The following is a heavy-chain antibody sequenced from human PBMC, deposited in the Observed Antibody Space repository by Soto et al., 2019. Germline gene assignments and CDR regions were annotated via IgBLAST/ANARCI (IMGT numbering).Heavy chain of an antibody. CDR2: ISGSGGST. V-gene: IGHV3-23*01. D-gene: IGHD2-2*01. CDR3: AKAPIRYQLSKYHVDY. J-gene: IGHJ4*02. CDR1: GFTFSSYA. Sequence: EVQLLESGGGLVQPGGSLRLSCAASGFTFSSYAMSWVRQAPGKGLEWVSAISGSGGSTYYADSVKGRFTISRDNSKNTLYLQMNSLRAEDTAVYYCAKAPIRYQLSKYHVDYWGQGTLVTVSA.